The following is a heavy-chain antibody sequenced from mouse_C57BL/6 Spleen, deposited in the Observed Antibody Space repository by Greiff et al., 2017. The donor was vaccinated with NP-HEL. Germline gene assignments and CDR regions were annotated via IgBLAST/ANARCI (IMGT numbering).Heavy chain of an antibody. J-gene: IGHJ4*01. V-gene: IGHV14-1*01. CDR1: GFNIKDYY. CDR2: IDPEDGDT. CDR3: TASTPVYAMDY. Sequence: VQLQQSGAELVRPGASVKLSCTASGFNIKDYYMHWVKQRPEQGLEWIGRIDPEDGDTEYAPKFQGKATMTADTSSNTAYLQLSSLTSEDTAVYYCTASTPVYAMDYWGQGTSVTVSS.